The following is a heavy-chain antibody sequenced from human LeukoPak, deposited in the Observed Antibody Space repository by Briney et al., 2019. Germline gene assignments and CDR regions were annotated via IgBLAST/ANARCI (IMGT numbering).Heavy chain of an antibody. CDR3: VTEVIVVVIPDDY. Sequence: QSGGSLRLSCAASGFIFSNYAMHWVRQAPGKGLEWVAVISYDGFNKYYADSVKGRFTISRDNSKNTLFLQMSSLRAEDTAVYYCVTEVIVVVIPDDYWGQGTLVIVSS. CDR2: ISYDGFNK. J-gene: IGHJ4*02. D-gene: IGHD2-21*01. V-gene: IGHV3-30-3*01. CDR1: GFIFSNYA.